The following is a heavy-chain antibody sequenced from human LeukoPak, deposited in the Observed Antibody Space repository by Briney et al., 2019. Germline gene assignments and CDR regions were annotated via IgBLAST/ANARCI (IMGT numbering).Heavy chain of an antibody. CDR3: ARGVSASIKAGADAFDI. D-gene: IGHD3-9*01. Sequence: SETLSLTCAVYGGSFSGYYWSWIRQPPGKGLEWTGEINHSGSTNYNPSLKSRVTISVDTSKNQFSLKLSSVTAADTAVYYCARGVSASIKAGADAFDIWGQGTMVTVSS. CDR1: GGSFSGYY. J-gene: IGHJ3*02. CDR2: INHSGST. V-gene: IGHV4-34*01.